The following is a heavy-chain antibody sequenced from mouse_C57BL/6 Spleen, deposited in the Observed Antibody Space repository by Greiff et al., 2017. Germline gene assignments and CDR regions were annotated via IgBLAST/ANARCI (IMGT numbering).Heavy chain of an antibody. V-gene: IGHV1-64*01. Sequence: QVQLQQPGAELVKPGASVKLSCKASGYTFTSYWMHWVKQRPGQGLEWIGMIHPNSGSTNYNEKFKSKATLTVDKSSSTAYMQLSSLTSEDSAVYYCARERFYGYEGAYWGQGTLVTVSA. CDR1: GYTFTSYW. D-gene: IGHD2-2*01. CDR2: IHPNSGST. CDR3: ARERFYGYEGAY. J-gene: IGHJ3*01.